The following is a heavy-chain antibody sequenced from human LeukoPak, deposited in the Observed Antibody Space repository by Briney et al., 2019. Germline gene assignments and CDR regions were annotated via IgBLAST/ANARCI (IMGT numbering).Heavy chain of an antibody. CDR1: GGSISSSSYY. D-gene: IGHD3-22*01. V-gene: IGHV4-39*01. CDR3: ARRRLYYYDSSGYNDAFDI. CDR2: IYYSGST. Sequence: PSETLSLTCTVSGGSISSSSYYWGWIRQPPGKGLEWIGSIYYSGSTYYNPSLKSRVTISVDTSKNQFSLKLSSVTAADTAVYYCARRRLYYYDSSGYNDAFDIWGQGTMVTVSS. J-gene: IGHJ3*02.